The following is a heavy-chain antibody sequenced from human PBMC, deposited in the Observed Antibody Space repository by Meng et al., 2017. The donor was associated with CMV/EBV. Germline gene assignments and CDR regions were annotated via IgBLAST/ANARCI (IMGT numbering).Heavy chain of an antibody. V-gene: IGHV1-8*03. D-gene: IGHD2-2*01. CDR1: GYTFTSYD. CDR2: MNPNSGNT. CDR3: ARGPISPRYCSSTSCRYWFDP. Sequence: ASVKVSCKASGYTFTSYDINWVRQATGQGLEWMGWMNPNSGNTGYAQKFRGRVTITRNTSISTAYMELSSLRSEDTAVYYCARGPISPRYCSSTSCRYWFDPWGQGTLVTVSS. J-gene: IGHJ5*02.